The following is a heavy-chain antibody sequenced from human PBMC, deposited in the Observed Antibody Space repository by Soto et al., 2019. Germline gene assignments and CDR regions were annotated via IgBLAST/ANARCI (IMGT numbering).Heavy chain of an antibody. Sequence: PGGSLRLSCSASGFTFSSYGMHWVRQSPGKGLEYVSAISSNGGSTYYADSVKGRFTISRDNSKNTLYLQMSSLRAEDTAVYYCVKALRYFDWLPDFDYWGQGTLVTVSS. CDR2: ISSNGGST. CDR1: GFTFSSYG. CDR3: VKALRYFDWLPDFDY. V-gene: IGHV3-64D*06. J-gene: IGHJ4*02. D-gene: IGHD3-9*01.